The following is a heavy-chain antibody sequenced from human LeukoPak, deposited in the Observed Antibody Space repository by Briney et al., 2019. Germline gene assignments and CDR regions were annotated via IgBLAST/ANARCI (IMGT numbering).Heavy chain of an antibody. D-gene: IGHD6-13*01. J-gene: IGHJ6*03. Sequence: SETLSLTCTVSGGSTSSSSYYWGWIRQPPGKGLEWIGSIYYSGSTYYNPSLKSRVTISVDTSKNQFSLKLSSVTAADTAVYYCARRSSWYNYYYYYMDVWGKGTTVTVSS. CDR3: ARRSSWYNYYYYYMDV. CDR1: GGSTSSSSYY. V-gene: IGHV4-39*01. CDR2: IYYSGST.